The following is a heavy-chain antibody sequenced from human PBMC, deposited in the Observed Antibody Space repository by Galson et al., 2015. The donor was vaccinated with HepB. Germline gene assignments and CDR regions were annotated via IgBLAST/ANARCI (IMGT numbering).Heavy chain of an antibody. Sequence: SVKVSRKVSGYILTDLSMHWVRQAPGKGLEWMGYFDPEDGDPMYAQKFQGRVTMTEDTSTDTAYMELSSLRSEDTAVYYCATIGAAGQFDYWGQGTLVTVSS. CDR3: ATIGAAGQFDY. CDR1: GYILTDLS. CDR2: FDPEDGDP. V-gene: IGHV1-24*01. J-gene: IGHJ4*02. D-gene: IGHD6-13*01.